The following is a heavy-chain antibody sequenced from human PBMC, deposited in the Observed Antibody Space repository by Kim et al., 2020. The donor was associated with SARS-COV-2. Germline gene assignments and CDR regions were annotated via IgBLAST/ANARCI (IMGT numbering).Heavy chain of an antibody. J-gene: IGHJ4*02. CDR1: GGSFSGYY. V-gene: IGHV4-34*01. CDR2: INHSGST. CDR3: ARGGIAVAVVLYYFDY. Sequence: SETLSLTCAVYGGSFSGYYWSWIRQPPGKGLEWIGEINHSGSTNYNPSLKSRVTISVDTSKNQFSLKLSSVTAADTSVYYCARGGIAVAVVLYYFDYWGQGTLVTVSS. D-gene: IGHD6-19*01.